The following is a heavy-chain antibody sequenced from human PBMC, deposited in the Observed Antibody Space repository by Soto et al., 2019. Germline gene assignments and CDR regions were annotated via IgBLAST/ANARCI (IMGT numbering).Heavy chain of an antibody. D-gene: IGHD6-19*01. CDR1: GFTFSSYW. Sequence: GGSLRLSCAASGFTFSSYWMHWVRQAPGKGLVWVSRINSDGSSTSYADSVKGRFTISRDNAKNTLYLQMNSLRAEDTAVYYCASVWLSGWYLYWGQGTLVTVSS. J-gene: IGHJ4*02. CDR2: INSDGSST. CDR3: ASVWLSGWYLY. V-gene: IGHV3-74*01.